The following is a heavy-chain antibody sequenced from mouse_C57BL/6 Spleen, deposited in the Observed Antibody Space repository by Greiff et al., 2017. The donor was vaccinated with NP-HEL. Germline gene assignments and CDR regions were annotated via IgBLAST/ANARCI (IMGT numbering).Heavy chain of an antibody. D-gene: IGHD1-1*01. J-gene: IGHJ4*01. Sequence: QVHVKQSGAELARPGASVKLSCKASGYTFTSYGISWVKQRTGQGLEWIGEIYPRSGNTYYNEKFKGKATLTADKSSSTAYMELRSLTSEDSAVYFCARHFITTVVGSYAMDYWGQGTSVTVSS. CDR2: IYPRSGNT. CDR3: ARHFITTVVGSYAMDY. CDR1: GYTFTSYG. V-gene: IGHV1-81*01.